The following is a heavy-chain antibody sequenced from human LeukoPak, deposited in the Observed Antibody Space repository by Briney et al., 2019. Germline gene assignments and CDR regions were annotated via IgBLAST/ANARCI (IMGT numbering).Heavy chain of an antibody. CDR1: GFTFSSYE. V-gene: IGHV3-48*03. Sequence: PGGSLRLSCAASGFTFSSYEMNWVRQAPGKGLEWVSYISSSGNTIYYADSVKGRFTISRDNAKNSLYLQMNSLRAEDTAVYYCVRDGPKYTSGWYGTYYFDYWGQGPLVTVSS. CDR3: VRDGPKYTSGWYGTYYFDY. CDR2: ISSSGNTI. D-gene: IGHD6-19*01. J-gene: IGHJ4*02.